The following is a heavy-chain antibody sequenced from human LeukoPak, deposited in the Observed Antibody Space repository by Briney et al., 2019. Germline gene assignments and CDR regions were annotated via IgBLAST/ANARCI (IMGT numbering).Heavy chain of an antibody. J-gene: IGHJ4*02. CDR3: ATIGNGVGMVGATGDY. D-gene: IGHD1-26*01. CDR1: GYTFTGYY. V-gene: IGHV1-2*02. CDR2: INPNSGGT. Sequence: ASVKVSCKASGYTFTGYYMHWVRQAPGQGLEWMGWINPNSGGTNYAQKFQGRVTMTRDTSISTAYMELSRLRSDDTAVYYCATIGNGVGMVGATGDYWGQGTLVTVSS.